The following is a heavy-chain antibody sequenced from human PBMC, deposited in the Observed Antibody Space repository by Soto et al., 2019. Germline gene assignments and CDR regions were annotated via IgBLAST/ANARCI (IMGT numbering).Heavy chain of an antibody. CDR3: ARESEDLTSNFDY. Sequence: GGSLRLSCAASGFTFTRYSMNWVRQAPGKGLEWVSSISSTTNYIYYADSMKGRFTVTRDNAKNSVYLEMNSLSAEDTAVYYCARESEDLTSNFDYWGQGTLVTVS. CDR1: GFTFTRYS. J-gene: IGHJ4*02. V-gene: IGHV3-21*01. CDR2: ISSTTNYI.